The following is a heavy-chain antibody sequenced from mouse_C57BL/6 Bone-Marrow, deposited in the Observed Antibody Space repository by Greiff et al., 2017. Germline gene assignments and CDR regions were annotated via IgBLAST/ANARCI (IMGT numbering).Heavy chain of an antibody. J-gene: IGHJ2*01. CDR3: AGLLWLRRGGYYFDL. Sequence: EVQLQQSGPVLVKPGASVKMSCKASGYTFTDYYMNWVKQSHGKSLEWIGVINPYNGGTSYNQKFKGKATLTVDKSSSTAYMELNSLPSEDSSGYYWAGLLWLRRGGYYFDLWGQGTTRTVSS. D-gene: IGHD2-2*01. V-gene: IGHV1-19*01. CDR1: GYTFTDYY. CDR2: INPYNGGT.